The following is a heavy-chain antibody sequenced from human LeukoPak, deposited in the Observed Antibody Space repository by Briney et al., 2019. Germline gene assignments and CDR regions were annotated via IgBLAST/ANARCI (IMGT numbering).Heavy chain of an antibody. CDR2: IDPHSGGT. CDR3: AREYYDSSGTKYAFDI. V-gene: IGHV1-2*02. D-gene: IGHD3-22*01. Sequence: GASVKVSCKASGYTFIDYYIHWVRQAPGQGLEWMGCIDPHSGGTKYAQKLQGRVTMTRDTPISTAYMELTRLGSDDTAMFYCAREYYDSSGTKYAFDIWGQGAMVTVSS. CDR1: GYTFIDYY. J-gene: IGHJ3*02.